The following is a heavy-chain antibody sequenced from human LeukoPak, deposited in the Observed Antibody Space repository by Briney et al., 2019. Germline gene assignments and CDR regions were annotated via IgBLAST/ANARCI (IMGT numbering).Heavy chain of an antibody. Sequence: GRSLRLSCAASGFTFSSYAMHWVRQAPGKGLEWVAVISYDGSNKYYEDSVKGRFTISRDNSKNTLYLQMNSLRAEDTAVYYCAREVYPHMYYFDYWGQGTLVTVSS. CDR3: AREVYPHMYYFDY. CDR2: ISYDGSNK. CDR1: GFTFSSYA. D-gene: IGHD1-20*01. V-gene: IGHV3-30-3*01. J-gene: IGHJ4*02.